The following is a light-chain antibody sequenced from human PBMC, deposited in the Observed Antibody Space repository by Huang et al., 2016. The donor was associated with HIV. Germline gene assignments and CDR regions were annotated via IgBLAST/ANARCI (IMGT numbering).Light chain of an antibody. CDR3: MQGTHLFT. Sequence: VVLTQSPLYLSVTLGQPASISCRSSQSLIHSNGNTYLHWFQQRPGQSPRRLISQVARRDSGVPDRVSGSGSGTDFTLKISRVEAEDVGVYYCMQGTHLFTFGGGTRVDIK. V-gene: IGKV2-30*02. CDR2: QVA. J-gene: IGKJ4*01. CDR1: QSLIHSNGNTY.